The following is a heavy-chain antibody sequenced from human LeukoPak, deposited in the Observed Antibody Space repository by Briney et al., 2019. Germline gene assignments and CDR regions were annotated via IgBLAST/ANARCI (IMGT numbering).Heavy chain of an antibody. CDR2: ISSNGGST. Sequence: GGSLRLSCAASGFTFSSYAMHWVRQAPGKGREYVSAISSNGGSTYYANSVKGRFTISRDNAKNTLYLQMNSLRAEDTAVYYCARDERGLGYFDFNYNYGMDVWGQGTTVTVSS. V-gene: IGHV3-64*01. J-gene: IGHJ6*02. CDR3: ARDERGLGYFDFNYNYGMDV. D-gene: IGHD3-9*01. CDR1: GFTFSSYA.